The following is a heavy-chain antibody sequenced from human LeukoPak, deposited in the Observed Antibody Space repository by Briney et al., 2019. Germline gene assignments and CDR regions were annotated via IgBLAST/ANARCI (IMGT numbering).Heavy chain of an antibody. CDR2: ISSSSTYI. D-gene: IGHD1-26*01. V-gene: IGHV3-21*01. Sequence: PGGSLRLSCAAAGFTFSSYNMNWVRQAPGKGLEWVSSISSSSTYIYYADSVKGRFTISRDNAKNSLYLQMNSLRAEDTAVYYCARGATRIDYWGQGTLVTVSS. J-gene: IGHJ4*02. CDR3: ARGATRIDY. CDR1: GFTFSSYN.